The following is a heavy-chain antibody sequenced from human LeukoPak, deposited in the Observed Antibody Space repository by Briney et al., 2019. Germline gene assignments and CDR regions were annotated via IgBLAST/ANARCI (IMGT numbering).Heavy chain of an antibody. CDR3: ARYPYYYDSSGYSSASDY. J-gene: IGHJ4*02. D-gene: IGHD3-22*01. V-gene: IGHV4-34*01. CDR1: GGSFSGYY. Sequence: SETLSLTCAVYGGSFSGYYWSWIRQPPGKGLEWIGEINHSGSTNYNPSLKSRVTISVDTSKNQFSLKLSSVTAADTAVYYCARYPYYYDSSGYSSASDYWGQGTLVTASS. CDR2: INHSGST.